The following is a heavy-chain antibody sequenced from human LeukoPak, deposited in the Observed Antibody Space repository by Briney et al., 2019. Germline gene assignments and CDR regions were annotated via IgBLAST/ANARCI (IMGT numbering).Heavy chain of an antibody. J-gene: IGHJ4*02. CDR3: ARGRSSGWSDFDY. D-gene: IGHD6-19*01. Sequence: SVKVSCKASGGTFSSYAISWVRQAPGQGLEWMGGIIPIFGTANYAQKFQGRVTITADESTSTAYMELSSLRSEDTAVYSCARGRSSGWSDFDYWGQGTLVTVSS. CDR2: IIPIFGTA. V-gene: IGHV1-69*13. CDR1: GGTFSSYA.